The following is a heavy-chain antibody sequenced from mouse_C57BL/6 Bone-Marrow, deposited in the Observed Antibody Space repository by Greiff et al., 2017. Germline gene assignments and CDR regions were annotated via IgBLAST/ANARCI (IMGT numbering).Heavy chain of an antibody. J-gene: IGHJ4*01. CDR2: IRSNSSNYAT. V-gene: IGHV10-3*01. CDR1: GFTFITYA. CDR3: VRGIDGNYPMDY. Sequence: GGGLVQPKGSLKLSCAAPGFTFITYALHWVRQAPGKGLEWVARIRSNSSNYATYYADSVKDRCTISRDDSQSMLYLQMNNLKTEDTAMYYCVRGIDGNYPMDYWGQGTSVTVSS. D-gene: IGHD2-1*01.